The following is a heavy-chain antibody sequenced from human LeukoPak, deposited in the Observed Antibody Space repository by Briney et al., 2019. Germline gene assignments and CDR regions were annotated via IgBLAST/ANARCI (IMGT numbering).Heavy chain of an antibody. J-gene: IGHJ3*02. CDR2: IYYSGST. CDR1: GGSISSGGYY. CDR3: VRDRVLGAFDI. Sequence: SETLSLTCTVSGGSISSGGYYWSWIRQHPGKGLEWIGYIYYSGSTNYNPSLKSRVTISVDTSKNQFSLKLSSVTAADTAVYYCVRDRVLGAFDIWGQGTMVTVSS. D-gene: IGHD3-16*01. V-gene: IGHV4-61*08.